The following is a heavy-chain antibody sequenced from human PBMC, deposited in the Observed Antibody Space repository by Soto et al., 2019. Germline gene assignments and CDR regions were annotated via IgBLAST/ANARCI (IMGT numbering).Heavy chain of an antibody. CDR3: ARGGGGRWYSGDY. D-gene: IGHD6-13*01. CDR1: GYTFTNYH. CDR2: MNPNSGDT. J-gene: IGHJ4*02. Sequence: QVQLVQSGAEVKKPGASVKVSCKASGYTFTNYHIHWVRQATGQGLEWMGWMNPNSGDTGYAQKFQGRVTMTRDTSKTAAYMGLSGLRSGDTAVYYWARGGGGRWYSGDYWGQGTLVTVSS. V-gene: IGHV1-8*01.